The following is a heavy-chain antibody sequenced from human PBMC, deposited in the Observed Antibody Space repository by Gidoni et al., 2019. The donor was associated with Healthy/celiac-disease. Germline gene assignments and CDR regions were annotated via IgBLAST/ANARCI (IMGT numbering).Heavy chain of an antibody. CDR2: INPSGGST. CDR1: GYTFTSYY. V-gene: IGHV1-46*01. J-gene: IGHJ4*02. CDR3: ASADSGSPFDY. D-gene: IGHD5-12*01. Sequence: QVQLVQSGAEVKKPGASLKVSCKASGYTFTSYYMHWVRQAPGQGLEWMGIINPSGGSTSYAQKFQGRVTMTRDTSTSTVYMELSSLRSEDTAVYYCASADSGSPFDYWGQGTLVTVSS.